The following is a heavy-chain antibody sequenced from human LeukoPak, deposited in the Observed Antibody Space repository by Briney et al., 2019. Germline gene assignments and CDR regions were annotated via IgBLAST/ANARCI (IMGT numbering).Heavy chain of an antibody. CDR2: ISSSGSTI. D-gene: IGHD1-26*01. Sequence: GGSLRLSCAASGFTFSSYEMNWVRQAPGQGLEWVSYISSSGSTIYYADSVKGRFTISRDNAKNSLHLQMNSLRAEDTAVYYCARGWVVGATRFDYWGQGTLVTVSS. CDR1: GFTFSSYE. CDR3: ARGWVVGATRFDY. J-gene: IGHJ4*02. V-gene: IGHV3-48*03.